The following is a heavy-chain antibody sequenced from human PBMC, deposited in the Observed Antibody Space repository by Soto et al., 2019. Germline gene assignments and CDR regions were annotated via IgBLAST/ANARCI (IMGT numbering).Heavy chain of an antibody. J-gene: IGHJ4*02. D-gene: IGHD6-19*01. V-gene: IGHV3-23*01. CDR2: ISGSDGST. CDR3: AKDMTLSSAWPYYFDY. CDR1: GFTFSTYV. Sequence: GGSLRLSCAASGFTFSTYVMSWVRQAPGKGLEWVSAISGSDGSTYYVDSVRGRFTISRDNSKNTLFLQMNSLRAEDTAVYYCAKDMTLSSAWPYYFDYWGQGTLVTVSS.